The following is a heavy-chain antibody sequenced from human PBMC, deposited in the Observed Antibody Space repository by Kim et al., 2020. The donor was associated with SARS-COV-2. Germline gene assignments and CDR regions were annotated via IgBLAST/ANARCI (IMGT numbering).Heavy chain of an antibody. J-gene: IGHJ4*02. V-gene: IGHV3-23*01. CDR3: AKGATTYSTGWYYFDY. D-gene: IGHD6-19*01. CDR2: VSFRGDTT. CDR1: GFTFNSYG. Sequence: GGSLRLSCAASGFTFNSYGMNWVRQAPGKGLEWVSFVSFRGDTTLYADSVKGRFTISRDNSRHTVFLQMNSLRAEDTAIYYCAKGATTYSTGWYYFDYWGQGTLVSVSS.